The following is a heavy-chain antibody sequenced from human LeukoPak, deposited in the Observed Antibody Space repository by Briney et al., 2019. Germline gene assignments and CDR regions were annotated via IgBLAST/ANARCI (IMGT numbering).Heavy chain of an antibody. Sequence: ASVRVSCKASGYTFTSYAMNWVRQAPGQGLEWMGWINTYTGNPTYAQGFTGRFFFSLDTSVSTPYLQISSLKAEDTAVSYCARWDYDSSGYAVYYFDYWGQGTLVTVSS. CDR1: GYTFTSYA. D-gene: IGHD3-22*01. CDR3: ARWDYDSSGYAVYYFDY. CDR2: INTYTGNP. V-gene: IGHV7-4-1*02. J-gene: IGHJ4*02.